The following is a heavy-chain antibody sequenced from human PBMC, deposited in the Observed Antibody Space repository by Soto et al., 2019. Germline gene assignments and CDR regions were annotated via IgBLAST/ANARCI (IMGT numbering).Heavy chain of an antibody. Sequence: QEHLVQSGGGVVQPGRSLRLSCAASGSIFSGYGMHWVRQAPGKGLEWVAVIWYDGSNKYYADSVKGRFTISRDNSKNMLYLQMDSLRDEDTAGYYCTRDGIGGTVFRGFCDYWGQGTLVTVSS. D-gene: IGHD1-7*01. J-gene: IGHJ4*02. CDR1: GSIFSGYG. CDR3: TRDGIGGTVFRGFCDY. V-gene: IGHV3-33*01. CDR2: IWYDGSNK.